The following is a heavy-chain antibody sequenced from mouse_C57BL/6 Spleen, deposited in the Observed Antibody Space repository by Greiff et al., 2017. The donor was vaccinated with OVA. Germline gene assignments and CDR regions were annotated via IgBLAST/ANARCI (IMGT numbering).Heavy chain of an antibody. D-gene: IGHD2-12*01. J-gene: IGHJ2*01. CDR1: GYTFTSYW. CDR3: AREGAYYSPFDY. Sequence: QVQLQQPGPELVKPGASVKLSCKASGYTFTSYWMHWVKQRPGQGLEWIGNINPSNGGTNYNEKFKSKATLTVDKSSSTAYMQLSSLTSEDSAVYYCAREGAYYSPFDYWGQGTTLTVSS. CDR2: INPSNGGT. V-gene: IGHV1-53*01.